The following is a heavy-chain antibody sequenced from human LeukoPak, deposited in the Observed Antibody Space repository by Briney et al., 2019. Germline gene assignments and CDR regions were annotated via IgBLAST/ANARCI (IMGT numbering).Heavy chain of an antibody. CDR3: ASAGPNYDSSGYVY. D-gene: IGHD3-22*01. CDR2: ISSNGGYI. CDR1: EFTFRSYS. V-gene: IGHV3-21*01. Sequence: PGGSLRLSCAGSEFTFRSYSMSCVRQPPGKGLEWVSSISSNGGYIYYADSVKGRFTISRDNARDSVYLQMKSLRAEDTAVYYCASAGPNYDSSGYVYWGQGTPVTVSS. J-gene: IGHJ4*02.